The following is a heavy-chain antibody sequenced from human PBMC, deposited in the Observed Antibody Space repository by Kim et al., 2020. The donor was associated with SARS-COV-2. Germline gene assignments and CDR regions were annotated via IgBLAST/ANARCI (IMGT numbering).Heavy chain of an antibody. J-gene: IGHJ4*02. CDR2: INPSGGST. D-gene: IGHD1-26*01. CDR3: ARADGSYSGFY. CDR1: GYTFTSYY. Sequence: ASVKVSCKASGYTFTSYYMHWVRQAPGQGLEWMGIINPSGGSTSYAQKSQGRVTMTRDTSTSTVYMELSSLRSEETAVYYCARADGSYSGFYWGQGTLVTVSS. V-gene: IGHV1-46*01.